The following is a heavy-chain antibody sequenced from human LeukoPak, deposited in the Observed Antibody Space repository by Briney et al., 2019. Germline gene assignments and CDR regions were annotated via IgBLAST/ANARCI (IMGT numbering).Heavy chain of an antibody. CDR1: GFTFSGYS. D-gene: IGHD6-19*01. J-gene: IGHJ4*02. Sequence: KPGGSLRLSCAASGFTFSGYSMNWVRQAPGKGLEWVSSISSSSSNINYADSVKGRFTISRDNAKNSLYLQMNSLRAEDTAVYYCARSIAVARYYFDYWGQGTLVTVSS. CDR2: ISSSSSNI. V-gene: IGHV3-21*01. CDR3: ARSIAVARYYFDY.